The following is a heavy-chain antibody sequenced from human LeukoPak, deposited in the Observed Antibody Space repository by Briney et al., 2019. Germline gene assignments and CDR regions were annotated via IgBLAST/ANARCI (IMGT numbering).Heavy chain of an antibody. Sequence: GGSLRLSCEASNFIFSTYSMNWVRQAPGKGLEWLSHISSSGNTIYYADSMKGRFTISRDNAKNSLYLDMNSLRDEDTAIYYCGRDHLGGLRPHDWLMGGTYYWGQGTVVTVSS. D-gene: IGHD3-9*01. CDR2: ISSSGNTI. CDR3: GRDHLGGLRPHDWLMGGTYY. V-gene: IGHV3-48*02. CDR1: NFIFSTYS. J-gene: IGHJ4*02.